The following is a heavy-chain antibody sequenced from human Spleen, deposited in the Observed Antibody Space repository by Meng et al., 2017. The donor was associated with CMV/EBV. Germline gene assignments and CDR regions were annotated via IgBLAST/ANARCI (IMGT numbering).Heavy chain of an antibody. V-gene: IGHV3-66*02. D-gene: IGHD1-26*01. CDR2: IYSGDSR. CDR1: GFSVRTDY. J-gene: IGHJ4*02. CDR3: ARESEVGLALDY. Sequence: GESLKISCAASGFSVRTDYLSWVRQAPGKGLEWVSVIYSGDSRYYADSVKGRFTISRDDSKGTLYLQLNNLRAEDTALYYCARESEVGLALDYWGRGALVTVSS.